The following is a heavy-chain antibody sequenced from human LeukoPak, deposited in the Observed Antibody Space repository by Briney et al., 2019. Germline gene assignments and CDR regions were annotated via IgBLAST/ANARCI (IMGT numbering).Heavy chain of an antibody. V-gene: IGHV1-2*02. D-gene: IGHD2-15*01. CDR1: GYTFTGYY. CDR2: INPNSGGT. CDR3: AKDVGVVAATNWFDP. J-gene: IGHJ5*02. Sequence: GASVKVSCKASGYTFTGYYMHWVRQAPGQGLEWMGWINPNSGGTNYAQKFQGRVTMTRDTSISTAYMELSRLRSDDTAGYYCAKDVGVVAATNWFDPWGKETLVTVSS.